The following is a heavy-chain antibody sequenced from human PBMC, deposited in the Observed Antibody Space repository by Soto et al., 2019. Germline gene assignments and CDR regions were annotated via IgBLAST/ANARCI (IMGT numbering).Heavy chain of an antibody. CDR1: GGSISGSYYY. D-gene: IGHD1-20*01. V-gene: IGHV4-39*01. J-gene: IGHJ4*02. Sequence: SETLSLTCAVSGGSISGSYYYWAWLRQSPGKGPEWLGSVCYTGCTSYNPSLESRVSVSVDTSKSQFSLKLSAVTAADTAVYYCATSQKGYNWNYFDHWGQGALVTVSS. CDR2: VCYTGCT. CDR3: ATSQKGYNWNYFDH.